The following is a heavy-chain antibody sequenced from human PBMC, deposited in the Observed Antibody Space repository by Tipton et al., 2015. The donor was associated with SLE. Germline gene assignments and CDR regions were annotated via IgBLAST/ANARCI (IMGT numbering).Heavy chain of an antibody. Sequence: LRLSCSVSGASITSGGFSLSWIPQLPREGLGCIGFIYYTGGTYYDPSLESRVTMSVDTSKNQFSLKLTSVTAADTAIYYCARRSPRADYDNWFDPWGQGMLVTVSS. V-gene: IGHV4-31*02. CDR1: GASITSGGFS. CDR2: IYYTGGT. D-gene: IGHD4-17*01. CDR3: ARRSPRADYDNWFDP. J-gene: IGHJ5*02.